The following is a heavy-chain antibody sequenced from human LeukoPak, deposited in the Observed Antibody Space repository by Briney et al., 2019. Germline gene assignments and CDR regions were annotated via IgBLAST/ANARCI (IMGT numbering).Heavy chain of an antibody. V-gene: IGHV3-7*01. J-gene: IGHJ4*02. Sequence: GGSLRLSCAASGFTFSSYWMTWVRQAPGKGLEWVSNINGDGSIENYVDSVRGRFSIFRDNAKDALYLQMNSLRVDDTAIYYCARDPIVGDTGGGDYWGQGTLVTVSS. D-gene: IGHD1-26*01. CDR3: ARDPIVGDTGGGDY. CDR2: INGDGSIE. CDR1: GFTFSSYW.